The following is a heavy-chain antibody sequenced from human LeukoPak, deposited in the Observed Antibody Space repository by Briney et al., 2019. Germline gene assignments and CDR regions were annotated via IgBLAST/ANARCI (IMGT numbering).Heavy chain of an antibody. CDR1: GYTFTSYD. D-gene: IGHD6-19*01. J-gene: IGHJ4*02. CDR3: ARDKIAVAGKGFDY. Sequence: ASVKVSCKASGYTFTSYDINWVRQATGQGLEWMGWMNSNSGNTGYAQKFQGRVTMTRNTSISTAYMELSSLRSEDTAVYYCARDKIAVAGKGFDYWGQGTLVTVSS. V-gene: IGHV1-8*01. CDR2: MNSNSGNT.